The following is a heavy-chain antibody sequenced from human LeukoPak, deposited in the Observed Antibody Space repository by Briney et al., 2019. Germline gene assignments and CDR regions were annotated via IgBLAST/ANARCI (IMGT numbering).Heavy chain of an antibody. CDR3: AKFDYYDSSGYYNKVLDAFDI. CDR1: GFTFSRYE. V-gene: IGHV3-48*03. Sequence: PGGSLTLSCAASGFTFSRYEMNWVRQAPGKELEWVSYITSSGSPIFYADSVKGRFTVSRDNAKNSLYLQMNSLRAEDTAVYYCAKFDYYDSSGYYNKVLDAFDIWGQGTMVTVSS. D-gene: IGHD3-22*01. J-gene: IGHJ3*02. CDR2: ITSSGSPI.